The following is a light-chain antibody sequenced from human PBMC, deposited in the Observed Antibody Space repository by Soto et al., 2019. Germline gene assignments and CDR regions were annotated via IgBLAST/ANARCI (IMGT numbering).Light chain of an antibody. CDR1: QSVSSN. CDR3: QQYGSSPWT. Sequence: IGVSQSTAALSVSPGEIANLSCRASQSVSSNLAWYQQKPGQAPRLLIYGASSRATGIPDRFSGSGSGTDFTLTISRLEPEDLAVYYCQQYGSSPWTSGQGTKVDIK. J-gene: IGKJ1*01. CDR2: GAS. V-gene: IGKV3-20*01.